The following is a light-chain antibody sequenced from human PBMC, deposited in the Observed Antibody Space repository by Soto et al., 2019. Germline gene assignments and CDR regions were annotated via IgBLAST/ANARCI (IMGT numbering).Light chain of an antibody. V-gene: IGKV3-15*01. CDR3: QQYNNWPQLT. CDR1: QSVSSN. J-gene: IGKJ4*01. Sequence: EIVMTQSPATLSVSPGERATLSCRASQSVSSNLAWYQQKPGQAPRLLIYGASTRATGIPARFSGSGSDTEFTLTISSLQSEDVAFYYCQQYNNWPQLTFGGGTKVEIK. CDR2: GAS.